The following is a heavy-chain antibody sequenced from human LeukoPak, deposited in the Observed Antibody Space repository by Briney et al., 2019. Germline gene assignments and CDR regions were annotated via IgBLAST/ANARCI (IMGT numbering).Heavy chain of an antibody. D-gene: IGHD5-12*01. Sequence: SETLSLTCPVYGGSFSGYYWSWIRQPPGKGLAWIGEINHSGSTNYNPSLKSRVTISVDTSKNQFSLKLSSVTAADTAVYYCASLRWPRLGWFDPWGQGTLVTVSS. CDR3: ASLRWPRLGWFDP. CDR1: GGSFSGYY. CDR2: INHSGST. J-gene: IGHJ5*02. V-gene: IGHV4-34*01.